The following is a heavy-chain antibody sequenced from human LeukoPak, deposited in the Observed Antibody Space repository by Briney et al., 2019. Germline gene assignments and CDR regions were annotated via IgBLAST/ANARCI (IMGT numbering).Heavy chain of an antibody. CDR1: GDTFSRYG. J-gene: IGHJ4*02. CDR2: IIPLFGTA. CDR3: ARGWNYESSGYFYYY. Sequence: ASVKVSCKASGDTFSRYGISWVRQAPGQGLEWMGGIIPLFGTAKYAQKFQGRVTITADESTSTAYLELSSLRFEDTAVYYCARGWNYESSGYFYYYWGQGTLVTVSS. D-gene: IGHD3-22*01. V-gene: IGHV1-69*13.